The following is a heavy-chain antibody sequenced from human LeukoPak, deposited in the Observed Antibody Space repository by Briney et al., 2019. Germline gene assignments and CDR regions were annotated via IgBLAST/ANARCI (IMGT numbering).Heavy chain of an antibody. CDR2: IIPIFGTA. CDR1: GGTFSSYA. CDR3: ARDVTYSSSWYWHYYYYYMDV. Sequence: ASVKVSCKASGGTFSSYAISWVRQAPGQGLEWMGGIIPIFGTANYAQKFQGRVTITADKSTSTAYMELNSLRAEDTAVYYCARDVTYSSSWYWHYYYYYMDVWGKGTTVTVSS. D-gene: IGHD6-13*01. J-gene: IGHJ6*03. V-gene: IGHV1-69*06.